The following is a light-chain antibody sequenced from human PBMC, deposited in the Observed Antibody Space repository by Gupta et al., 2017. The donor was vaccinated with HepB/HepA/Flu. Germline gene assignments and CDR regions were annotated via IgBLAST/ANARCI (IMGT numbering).Light chain of an antibody. CDR3: SSSRNSRPLGAV. CDR2: YVS. CDR1: SSDVGGYNY. V-gene: IGLV2-14*03. Sequence: QSALTQPASVSGSPGQSITISCTGTSSDVGGYNYVSWYQQHPGTDPTLMREYVSNRPSGVSKRCACYKSCGTASLIINSRQHEDDADEYYSSSRNSRPLGAVFGGGTNLLVL. J-gene: IGLJ2*01.